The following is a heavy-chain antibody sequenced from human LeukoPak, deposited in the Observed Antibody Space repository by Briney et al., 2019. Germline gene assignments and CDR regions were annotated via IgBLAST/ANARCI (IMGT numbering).Heavy chain of an antibody. J-gene: IGHJ4*02. CDR2: MNPNSGNT. D-gene: IGHD2-15*01. V-gene: IGHV1-8*03. CDR1: GYTFTSYD. CDR3: ARGRGRYCSGGSCEGPNY. Sequence: ASVKVSCKASGYTFTSYDINWVRQATGQGLEWMGWMNPNSGNTGYAQKFQGRVTITRNTSISTAYMELSSPRSEDTAVYYCARGRGRYCSGGSCEGPNYWGQGTLVTVSS.